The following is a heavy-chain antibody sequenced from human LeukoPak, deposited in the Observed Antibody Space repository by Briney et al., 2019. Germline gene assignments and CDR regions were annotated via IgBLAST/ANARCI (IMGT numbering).Heavy chain of an antibody. D-gene: IGHD3-22*01. CDR3: ARGFYYDSGATWRAFNI. J-gene: IGHJ3*02. CDR2: INWNGDST. CDR1: GFTFDDYG. Sequence: GGSLRLSCAASGFTFDDYGMSWVRRAPGKGLEWVSGINWNGDSTNYADSVKGRFTISRDNAKNYLYLQVNSLRAEDTALYYCARGFYYDSGATWRAFNIWGQGTMVTVFS. V-gene: IGHV3-20*04.